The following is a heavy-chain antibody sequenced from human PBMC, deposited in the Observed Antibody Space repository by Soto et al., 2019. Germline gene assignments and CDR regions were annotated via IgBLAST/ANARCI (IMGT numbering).Heavy chain of an antibody. CDR2: LIGGHYGT. D-gene: IGHD3-10*01. CDR1: GFTLQNYA. J-gene: IGHJ5*02. Sequence: GGSLRLSCTASGFTLQNYAMAWVRQAPGKGLEWVSTLIGGHYGTAYSYSVKGRFTVSRDNSKNCLYLQMNGLGVEDTAMYFCAKGKSTGDIDWFDPWGQGSLVTVSS. V-gene: IGHV3-23*01. CDR3: AKGKSTGDIDWFDP.